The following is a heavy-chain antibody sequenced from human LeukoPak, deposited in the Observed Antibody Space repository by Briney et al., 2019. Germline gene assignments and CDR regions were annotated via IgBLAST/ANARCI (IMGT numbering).Heavy chain of an antibody. J-gene: IGHJ4*02. Sequence: GGSLRLSCAASGFTFSSYAMSWVRQAPGKGLEWVSAISGSGGSTYYADSVKGRFTISRDNSKNTLYLQMNSLRAEDTAVYYCAKDGENSYGYEIDYWGQGTLVTVSS. CDR1: GFTFSSYA. CDR2: ISGSGGST. D-gene: IGHD5-18*01. CDR3: AKDGENSYGYEIDY. V-gene: IGHV3-23*01.